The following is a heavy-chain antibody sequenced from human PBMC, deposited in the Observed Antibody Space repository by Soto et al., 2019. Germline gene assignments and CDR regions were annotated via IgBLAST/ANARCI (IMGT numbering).Heavy chain of an antibody. V-gene: IGHV4-61*01. J-gene: IGHJ6*02. CDR3: ARSYDSSGYYYYAMDV. CDR2: IYSSGST. D-gene: IGHD3-22*01. Sequence: SETLSLTCIVSGGSVSSGNYYWNWIRQPPGKGLEWIGYIYSSGSTKYSPSLKSRVTISVDTSKNQFSLNLRSVTAADTAVYYCARSYDSSGYYYYAMDVWGQGTTVTVSS. CDR1: GGSVSSGNYY.